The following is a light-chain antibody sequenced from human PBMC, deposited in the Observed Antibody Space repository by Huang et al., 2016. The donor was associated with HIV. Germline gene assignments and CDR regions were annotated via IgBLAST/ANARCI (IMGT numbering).Light chain of an antibody. CDR2: KVS. CDR3: MQGTHWPLT. J-gene: IGKJ4*01. Sequence: DVVMTQSPLSLLVTLGQLASISCRSSQSLLHSDGNTYLIWLQQRPGHSPRRLIYKVSNRDSGVPDRFSGSGSGSDFTLRISRVEPEDVGVYYCMQGTHWPLTFGGGTKVEIK. V-gene: IGKV2-30*02. CDR1: QSLLHSDGNTY.